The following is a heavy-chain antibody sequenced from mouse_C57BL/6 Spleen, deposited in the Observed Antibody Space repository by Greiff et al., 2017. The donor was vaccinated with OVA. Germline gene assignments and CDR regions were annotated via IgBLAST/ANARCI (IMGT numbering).Heavy chain of an antibody. CDR3: TTIYGSSHWYFDV. CDR2: ISSGGDYI. V-gene: IGHV5-9-1*02. Sequence: EVQGVESGEGLVKPGGSLKLSCAASGFTFSSYAMSWVRQTPEKRLEWVAYISSGGDYIYYADTVKGRFTISRDNARNTLYLQMSSLKSEDTAMYYCTTIYGSSHWYFDVWGKGTTVTVSS. J-gene: IGHJ1*03. D-gene: IGHD1-1*01. CDR1: GFTFSSYA.